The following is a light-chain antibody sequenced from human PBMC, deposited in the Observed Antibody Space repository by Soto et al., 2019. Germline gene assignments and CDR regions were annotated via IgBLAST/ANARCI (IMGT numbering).Light chain of an antibody. CDR2: GAS. CDR3: QQYGSSLLT. J-gene: IGKJ4*01. CDR1: QSVSSSY. Sequence: EIVLTQSPGTLSLSPGERATLSCRASQSVSSSYIAWYQQKPGQAPRLLIYGASSRATGIPDRFSGSGSGTDFNLTISRLEPEEFAVYYCQQYGSSLLTFGGGTKVEIK. V-gene: IGKV3-20*01.